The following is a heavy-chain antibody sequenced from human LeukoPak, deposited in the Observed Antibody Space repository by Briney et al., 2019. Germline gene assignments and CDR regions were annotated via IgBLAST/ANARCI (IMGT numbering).Heavy chain of an antibody. J-gene: IGHJ5*02. Sequence: GGSLRLSCAPSGFTFSSYAMHWVRQAPGKGLEWVAVISYEGSNKYYADSVKGRFTTSRDNSKNTLYLQMNSLRAEDTAVYYCARASSTSCPEWFDPWGEGTLVTVST. CDR3: ARASSTSCPEWFDP. CDR2: ISYEGSNK. D-gene: IGHD2-2*01. CDR1: GFTFSSYA. V-gene: IGHV3-30-3*01.